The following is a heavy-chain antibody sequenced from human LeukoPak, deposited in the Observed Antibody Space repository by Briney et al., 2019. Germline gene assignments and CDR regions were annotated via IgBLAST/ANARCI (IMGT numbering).Heavy chain of an antibody. CDR3: ARGSFDYGDYQIFDY. CDR2: INQSGSI. CDR1: GGSFSNYY. V-gene: IGHV4-34*01. Sequence: SSETLSLTCAVYGGSFSNYYWSWIRQPPGKGLEWIGEINQSGSINYNPSLKSRVTISVDTSKNQFSLKLSSVTAADTALSYCARGSFDYGDYQIFDYWGQGTLVTVSS. J-gene: IGHJ4*02. D-gene: IGHD4-17*01.